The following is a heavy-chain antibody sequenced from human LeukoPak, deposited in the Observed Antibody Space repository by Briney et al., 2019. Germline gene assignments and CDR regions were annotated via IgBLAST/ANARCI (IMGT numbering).Heavy chain of an antibody. CDR3: ARDPYITMVRGVIPHDAFDI. Sequence: GGSLRLSCGASGFTFSSYAMHWVRQASGKGLEWVAVIAYDGSNKYHADSVKGRFTISRDNSKNTLYLQMNSLRAEDTAVYYCARDPYITMVRGVIPHDAFDIWGQGTMVTVSS. J-gene: IGHJ3*02. D-gene: IGHD3-10*01. CDR2: IAYDGSNK. CDR1: GFTFSSYA. V-gene: IGHV3-30*04.